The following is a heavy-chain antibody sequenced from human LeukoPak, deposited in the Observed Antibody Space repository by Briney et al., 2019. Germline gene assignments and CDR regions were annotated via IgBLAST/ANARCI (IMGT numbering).Heavy chain of an antibody. CDR2: ISYDGSNK. Sequence: PGRSLRLSCAASRFTFRSYAMHWVRQAPGKGLEWVAVISYDGSNKYYADSVKGRFTISRDNSKNTLYLQMNSLRAEDTAVYYCARGSGGRTIWVVVPDAQSSNYYYYGMDVWGQGTTVTVSS. CDR3: ARGSGGRTIWVVVPDAQSSNYYYYGMDV. D-gene: IGHD2-2*01. CDR1: RFTFRSYA. V-gene: IGHV3-30-3*01. J-gene: IGHJ6*02.